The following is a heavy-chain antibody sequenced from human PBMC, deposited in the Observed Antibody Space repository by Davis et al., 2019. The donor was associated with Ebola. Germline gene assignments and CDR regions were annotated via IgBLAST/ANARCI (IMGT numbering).Heavy chain of an antibody. V-gene: IGHV4-34*01. D-gene: IGHD3-22*01. CDR2: INHSGST. CDR3: ARHTYYYDSSGYYRGDYFDY. Sequence: GSLRLSCAVYGGSFSGYYWSWIRQPPGKGLEWIGEINHSGSTYYNPSLKSRVTISVDTSKNQFSLKLSSVTAADTAVYYCARHTYYYDSSGYYRGDYFDYWGQGTLVTVSS. J-gene: IGHJ4*02. CDR1: GGSFSGYY.